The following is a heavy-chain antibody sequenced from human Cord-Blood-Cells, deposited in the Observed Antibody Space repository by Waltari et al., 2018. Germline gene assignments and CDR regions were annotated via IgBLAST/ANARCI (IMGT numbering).Heavy chain of an antibody. D-gene: IGHD7-27*01. Sequence: QVQLVQSGAEVKKPGASVKVSCKASGYTFTGYYMHWVRQAPGQGVEWMGRINPNSGGTNYAQKFQGRVTMPRETSISTAYMELSRLRSDDTAVYYCASTSNWVFIWYFDLWGRGTLVTVSS. V-gene: IGHV1-2*02. CDR2: INPNSGGT. CDR1: GYTFTGYY. J-gene: IGHJ2*01. CDR3: ASTSNWVFIWYFDL.